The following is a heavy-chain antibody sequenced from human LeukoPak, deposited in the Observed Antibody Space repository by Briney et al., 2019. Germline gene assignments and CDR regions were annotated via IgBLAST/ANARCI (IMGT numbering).Heavy chain of an antibody. CDR2: IFYTGNT. Sequence: SETLSLTCSVSGDSISSSYWSWIRQPPGKGLAWIAYIFYTGNTDYTPSLKSRVTISIDTSKNQFSLNLSSVTAADTAVYYCARTTQYSYGYNYFDFWGQGALVAVSS. D-gene: IGHD5-18*01. J-gene: IGHJ4*02. CDR1: GDSISSSY. CDR3: ARTTQYSYGYNYFDF. V-gene: IGHV4-59*01.